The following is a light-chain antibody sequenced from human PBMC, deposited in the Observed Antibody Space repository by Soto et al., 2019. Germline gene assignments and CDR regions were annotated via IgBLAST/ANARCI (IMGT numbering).Light chain of an antibody. Sequence: DIVMTQSPDSLAVSLGERATINCKSSQSVLYSSNNKNYLTWYQQKPGQPPRLLIYWASTRESGVPDRFSGSGSGTDYTLSISSVQAEDVAVYYCHQYYSAPSTFGQGTKLEIK. J-gene: IGKJ2*01. CDR1: QSVLYSSNNKNY. V-gene: IGKV4-1*01. CDR3: HQYYSAPST. CDR2: WAS.